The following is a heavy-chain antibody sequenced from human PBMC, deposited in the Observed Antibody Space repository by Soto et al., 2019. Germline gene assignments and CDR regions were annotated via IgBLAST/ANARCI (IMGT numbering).Heavy chain of an antibody. CDR1: GGSFSGYY. CDR2: IHHSGRT. CDR3: ARGECSSNYCFTRWALDI. J-gene: IGHJ3*02. V-gene: IGHV4-34*01. Sequence: SETLSLTCAVYGGSFSGYYWTWIRQTPGRGLEWIGEIHHSGRTNYNPSLKSRVSISAGTSKTQSSLNLTSVTAADTAVYYCARGECSSNYCFTRWALDIWGQGTVVTVSS. D-gene: IGHD2-2*01.